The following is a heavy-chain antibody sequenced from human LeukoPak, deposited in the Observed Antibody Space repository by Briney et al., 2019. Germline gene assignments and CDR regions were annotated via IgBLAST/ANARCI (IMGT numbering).Heavy chain of an antibody. D-gene: IGHD5-18*01. V-gene: IGHV3-33*06. CDR2: IWYDGNNK. CDR3: AKDWGYTTMVSYYLDY. J-gene: IGHJ4*02. CDR1: GFTFSGYG. Sequence: GGSLRLSCAASGFTFSGYGMHWVRQAPDKGLGWVAVIWYDGNNKYYAESVKGRFTISRDNSKNTLYLQMNSLRAEDTAVYYCAKDWGYTTMVSYYLDYWGQGALVTVSS.